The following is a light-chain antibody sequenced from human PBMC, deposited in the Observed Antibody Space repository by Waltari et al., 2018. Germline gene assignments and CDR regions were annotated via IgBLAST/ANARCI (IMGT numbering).Light chain of an antibody. CDR2: EVS. CDR1: SSDVGGYHY. V-gene: IGLV2-8*01. J-gene: IGLJ2*01. CDR3: SSYAGSNLV. Sequence: QSALTQPPSASGSPGQSVTISCTATSSDVGGYHYVSWYQQHPGKAPKLMIYEVSKRPSGVPDRFSGSKSGNTASLTVSGLQAEDEADYYCSSYAGSNLVFGGGTKLTVL.